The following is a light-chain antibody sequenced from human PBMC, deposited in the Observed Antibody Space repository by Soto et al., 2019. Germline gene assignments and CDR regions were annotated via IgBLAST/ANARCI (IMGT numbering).Light chain of an antibody. V-gene: IGLV1-40*01. Sequence: QSVLTQPPSVSGAPGQRVTISCTGSSSNIGAGYDVHWYHQLPGTAPKLLIYGNSNRPSGVPDRFSGSKSGTSASLAITGLQAEDEADYYRQSYDSSLSGYVFGTGTKVTVL. CDR3: QSYDSSLSGYV. J-gene: IGLJ1*01. CDR2: GNS. CDR1: SSNIGAGYD.